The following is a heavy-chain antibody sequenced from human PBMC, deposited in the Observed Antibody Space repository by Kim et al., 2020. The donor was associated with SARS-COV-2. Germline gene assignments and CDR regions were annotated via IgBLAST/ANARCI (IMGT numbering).Heavy chain of an antibody. Sequence: GGSLRLSCEASGFIFRGFWMNWVRQAPGKGLEWVAIIKQDGSEEYYVDSVKGRFTISRDNDKNSLYLQMNSLRVEDTALYFCARGSGWLSDGWGQGTLVTVSS. D-gene: IGHD6-19*01. J-gene: IGHJ4*02. CDR3: ARGSGWLSDG. V-gene: IGHV3-7*01. CDR1: GFIFRGFW. CDR2: IKQDGSEE.